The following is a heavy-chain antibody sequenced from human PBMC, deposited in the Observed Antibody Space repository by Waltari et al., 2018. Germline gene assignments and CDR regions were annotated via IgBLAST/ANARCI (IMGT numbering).Heavy chain of an antibody. CDR2: IRYDGSNK. J-gene: IGHJ4*02. CDR3: AKDGAY. Sequence: QVQLVESGGGVVQPGGSLRLSCAASGFTFSSYGMHWVRQAPGKGLGWVAFIRYDGSNKYYAESVKGRFTISRDNSKNTLYLQMNSLRAEDTAVYYCAKDGAYWGQGTLVTVSS. D-gene: IGHD3-16*01. CDR1: GFTFSSYG. V-gene: IGHV3-30*02.